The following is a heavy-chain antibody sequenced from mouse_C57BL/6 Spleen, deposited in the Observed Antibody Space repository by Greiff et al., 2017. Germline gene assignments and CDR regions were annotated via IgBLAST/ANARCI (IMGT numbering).Heavy chain of an antibody. J-gene: IGHJ2*01. V-gene: IGHV5-6*01. CDR1: GFTFSSYG. Sequence: EVMLVESGGDLVKPGGSLKLSCAASGFTFSSYGMSWVRQTPDKRLEWVATLSSGGSYTYYPDSVKGRFTISRDNAKNTLYLQMSSLKSEDTAMYYCARQDYYGSSADYFDYWGQGTTLTVSS. D-gene: IGHD1-1*01. CDR2: LSSGGSYT. CDR3: ARQDYYGSSADYFDY.